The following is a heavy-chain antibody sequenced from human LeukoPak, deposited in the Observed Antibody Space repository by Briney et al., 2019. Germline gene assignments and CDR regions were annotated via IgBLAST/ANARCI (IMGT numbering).Heavy chain of an antibody. CDR1: GVTLSNYA. J-gene: IGHJ4*02. V-gene: IGHV3-23*01. CDR3: TRDQEGSDY. CDR2: ISSSGSGGNT. Sequence: GGSLRLSCVASGVTLSNYAMSWARQAPGKGLEWVLGISSSGSGGNTYYADSVKGRFTISRDNAENLLYLQMNSLRAEDTAVYYCTRDQEGSDYWGQGTLVTVSS.